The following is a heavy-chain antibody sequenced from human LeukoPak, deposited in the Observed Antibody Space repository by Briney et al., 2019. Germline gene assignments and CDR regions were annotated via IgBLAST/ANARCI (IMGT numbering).Heavy chain of an antibody. V-gene: IGHV1-2*06. CDR2: ITPNSGGT. Sequence: GASVKVSCTASGYTFTGYSMHWVRQAPGQGLEWMGRITPNSGGTNYAQKFQGRVTMTRDTSISTAYMELSRLRSDDTAVYYCARGGGKPHNWFDPWGQGTRVSVSS. D-gene: IGHD3-16*01. J-gene: IGHJ5*02. CDR3: ARGGGKPHNWFDP. CDR1: GYTFTGYS.